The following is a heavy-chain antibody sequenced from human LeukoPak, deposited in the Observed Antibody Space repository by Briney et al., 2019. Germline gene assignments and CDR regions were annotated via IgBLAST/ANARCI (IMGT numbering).Heavy chain of an antibody. J-gene: IGHJ3*02. CDR2: ISESSSSK. V-gene: IGHV3-48*01. Sequence: GGSLRLSCAASGFIFSNYGMNWVRQAPGKGLEWVSHISESSSSKHYADSVRGRFTVSRDNAKNSLYLQMNSLRAEDTAVYYCARDGGGPDAFDIWGQGTMVTVSS. CDR3: ARDGGGPDAFDI. CDR1: GFIFSNYG.